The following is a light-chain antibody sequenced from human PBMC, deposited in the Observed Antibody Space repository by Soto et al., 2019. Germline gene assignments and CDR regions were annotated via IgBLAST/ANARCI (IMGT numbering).Light chain of an antibody. CDR1: SSDVGGYNS. CDR2: EVT. CDR3: TSYTPTITLGSV. V-gene: IGLV2-14*01. J-gene: IGLJ1*01. Sequence: QSALAQPASVSGSPGQSITISCTGTSSDVGGYNSVSWYQQHPGKAPKLIIYEVTNRPSGVSSRFSASKSDNTASLTISGLQAEDEADYYCTSYTPTITLGSVXGTGTKVPV.